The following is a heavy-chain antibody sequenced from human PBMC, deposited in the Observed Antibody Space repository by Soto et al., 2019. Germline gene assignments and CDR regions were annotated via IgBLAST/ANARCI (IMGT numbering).Heavy chain of an antibody. V-gene: IGHV5-51*01. D-gene: IGHD3-22*01. CDR1: GYSFTSYW. J-gene: IGHJ4*02. CDR3: ARQIYDSDTGPNFQYYFDS. CDR2: IYPGDSDT. Sequence: GESLKISCKGSGYSFTSYWIAWVRQMPGKGLECMGIIYPGDSDTRYSPSFRGHVTISVTKSITTVFLQWSSLRASDTAMYYCARQIYDSDTGPNFQYYFDSWGQGTLVTVS.